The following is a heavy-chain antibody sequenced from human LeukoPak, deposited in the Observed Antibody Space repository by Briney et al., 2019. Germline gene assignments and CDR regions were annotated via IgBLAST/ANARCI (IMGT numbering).Heavy chain of an antibody. CDR2: ISGSGSTI. CDR3: ARASTVWYYDSSGSEMDV. V-gene: IGHV3-11*04. D-gene: IGHD3-22*01. Sequence: GGSLRLSYAASGFTFSDYYMSWIRQAPGKGLEWVSYISGSGSTIYYADSVKGRFTISRDNAKNSLYLQMNSLRAEDTAVYYCARASTVWYYDSSGSEMDVWGKGTTVTVSS. CDR1: GFTFSDYY. J-gene: IGHJ6*04.